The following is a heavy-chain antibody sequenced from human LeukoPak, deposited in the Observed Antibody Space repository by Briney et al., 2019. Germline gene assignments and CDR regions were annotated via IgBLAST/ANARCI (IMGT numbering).Heavy chain of an antibody. D-gene: IGHD4-17*01. CDR2: INTSGST. Sequence: SETLSLTCTVSGDSFSTYYWTWIRQPAGKGLEWIGCINTSGSTNYNPSLNSRITMSVDTPKNQFSLKLTSVTAADTAIYYCAREGRSTHSGYWGQGTLVTVSS. V-gene: IGHV4-4*07. J-gene: IGHJ4*02. CDR1: GDSFSTYY. CDR3: AREGRSTHSGY.